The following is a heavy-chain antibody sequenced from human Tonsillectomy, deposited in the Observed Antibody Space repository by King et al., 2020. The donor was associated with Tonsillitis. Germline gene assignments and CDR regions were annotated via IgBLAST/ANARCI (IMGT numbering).Heavy chain of an antibody. Sequence: VQLVESGGGVVQPGTSLRLSCASSGFPFSSYGMHCVLQAPGKGLEWVGAFWDADNDKYYAASVKGRFTISRDNSKNTLYLQLNSLRAEDTAVYYCARELYDSPGAFDLWGQGKMVAVSS. CDR1: GFPFSSYG. V-gene: IGHV3-33*01. D-gene: IGHD3-9*01. CDR2: FWDADNDK. CDR3: ARELYDSPGAFDL. J-gene: IGHJ3*01.